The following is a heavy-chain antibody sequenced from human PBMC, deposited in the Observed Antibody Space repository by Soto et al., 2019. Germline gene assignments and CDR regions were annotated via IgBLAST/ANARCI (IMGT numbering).Heavy chain of an antibody. Sequence: SVKVSCKASGGTFSSYAISWVRQAPGQGLEWMGGIIPIFGTANYAQKFQGRVTITADESTSTAYMELSSLRSEDTAVYYCARDCSGGSCSTAYWGQGTLVTVSS. V-gene: IGHV1-69*13. CDR3: ARDCSGGSCSTAY. D-gene: IGHD2-15*01. CDR2: IIPIFGTA. CDR1: GGTFSSYA. J-gene: IGHJ4*02.